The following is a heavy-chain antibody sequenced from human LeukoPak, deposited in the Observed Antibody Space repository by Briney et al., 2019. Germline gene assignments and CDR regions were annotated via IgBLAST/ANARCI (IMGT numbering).Heavy chain of an antibody. CDR2: IIPIFGTA. V-gene: IGHV1-69*05. J-gene: IGHJ4*02. Sequence: SVKVSYKASGGPYSSYAISWLRQAPGQGLELMGRIIPIFGTANYAQKFQGRVTMTRDTSTSTVYMELSSLRSEDTAVYYCARDFDSSDLVYYFHYSGQGSLVTVSS. CDR3: ARDFDSSDLVYYFHY. CDR1: GGPYSSYA. D-gene: IGHD3-22*01.